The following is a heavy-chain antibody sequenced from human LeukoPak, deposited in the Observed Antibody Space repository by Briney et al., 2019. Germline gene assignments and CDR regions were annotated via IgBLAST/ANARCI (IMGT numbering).Heavy chain of an antibody. D-gene: IGHD2-15*01. CDR2: MNPNSGNT. Sequence: ASVKVSCKASGYTFTSYDINWVRQATGQGLEWMGWMNPNSGNTGYAQKFQDRVTITRNTSISTAYMELSSLRSEDTAVYYCARGREVVVAATLPYDYWGQGILVTVSS. J-gene: IGHJ4*02. V-gene: IGHV1-8*03. CDR3: ARGREVVVAATLPYDY. CDR1: GYTFTSYD.